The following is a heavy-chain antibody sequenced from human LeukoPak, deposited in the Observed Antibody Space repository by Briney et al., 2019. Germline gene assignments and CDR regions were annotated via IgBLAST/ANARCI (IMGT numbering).Heavy chain of an antibody. V-gene: IGHV4-4*02. J-gene: IGHJ5*02. CDR1: GGSISSSNW. Sequence: ASETLSLTCAVSGGSISSSNWWSWVRQPPGKGLEWIGEIFHSGSTNYNPSLKSRVAISVDKSKNQFSLKLNSVTAADTAVYYCARDEGRFDPWGQGTLVTVSS. CDR2: IFHSGST. CDR3: ARDEGRFDP.